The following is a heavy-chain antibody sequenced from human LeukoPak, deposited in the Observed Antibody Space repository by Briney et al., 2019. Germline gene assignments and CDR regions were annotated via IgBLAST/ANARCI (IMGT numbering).Heavy chain of an antibody. CDR2: IYYSGST. Sequence: SETLSLTCTVSGGSISSYYWSWIRQPPGKGLEWIANIYYSGSTYYNPSLKSRVTISVDTSKNQFSLKLSSATAADTAVYYCARSRSGWGRPYSWFDPWGQGTLVTVSS. J-gene: IGHJ5*02. CDR3: ARSRSGWGRPYSWFDP. CDR1: GGSISSYY. D-gene: IGHD3-16*01. V-gene: IGHV4-59*04.